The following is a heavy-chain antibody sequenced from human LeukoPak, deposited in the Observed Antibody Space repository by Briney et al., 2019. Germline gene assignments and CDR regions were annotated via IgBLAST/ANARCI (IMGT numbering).Heavy chain of an antibody. CDR2: ISWNSGSI. CDR3: AKARYSSGWLVHFGY. Sequence: PGGSLRLSCAASGFTFDDYAMHWVRQAPGKGLEWVSGISWNSGSIGYADSVKGRFTVSRDNAKNSLYLQMNSLRAEDTALYYCAKARYSSGWLVHFGYWGQGTLVTVSS. J-gene: IGHJ4*02. D-gene: IGHD6-19*01. CDR1: GFTFDDYA. V-gene: IGHV3-9*01.